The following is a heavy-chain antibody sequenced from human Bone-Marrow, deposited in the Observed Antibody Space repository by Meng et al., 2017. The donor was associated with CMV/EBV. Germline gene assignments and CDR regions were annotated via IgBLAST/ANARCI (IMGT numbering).Heavy chain of an antibody. Sequence: SETLSLTCTVSGGSISSYYWSWIRQPPGKGLEWIGYIYYSGSTNYNPSLKSRVTISVDTSKNQFSLKLSSVTAADTAVYYCARLPAGYSSGYGSAYWGQGTRVTVSS. CDR2: IYYSGST. CDR1: GGSISSYY. V-gene: IGHV4-59*08. D-gene: IGHD6-19*01. CDR3: ARLPAGYSSGYGSAY. J-gene: IGHJ4*02.